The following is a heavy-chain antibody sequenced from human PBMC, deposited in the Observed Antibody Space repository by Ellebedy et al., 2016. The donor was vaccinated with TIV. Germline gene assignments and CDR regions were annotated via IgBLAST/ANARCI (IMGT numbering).Heavy chain of an antibody. CDR2: IVGSGGSR. D-gene: IGHD5-18*01. V-gene: IGHV3-23*01. CDR3: AKDRTPGDGYWVFDF. Sequence: GESLKISCAASGFSFSSYAMSWVRQAPGKGLEWVSGIVGSGGSRYADSVKGRFTISRDNSKSTLDLQMSSLSAEDTAVYYCAKDRTPGDGYWVFDFWGQGTLVTVST. J-gene: IGHJ4*02. CDR1: GFSFSSYA.